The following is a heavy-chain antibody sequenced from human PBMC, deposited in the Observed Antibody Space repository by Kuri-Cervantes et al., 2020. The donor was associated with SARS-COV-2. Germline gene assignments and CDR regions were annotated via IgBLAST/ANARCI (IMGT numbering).Heavy chain of an antibody. CDR2: IPSDGTNK. CDR1: WFTFSTYG. CDR3: ARDLSGRFDP. V-gene: IGHV3-30*03. Sequence: GESLKISCAASWFTFSTYGMHWVRQAPGKVLEWGALIPSDGTNKYYADSVKGRFTVSRDNSKSTLYLQMSSLRAEDTAVYYWARDLSGRFDPWGQGTLVTVSS. D-gene: IGHD5/OR15-5a*01. J-gene: IGHJ5*02.